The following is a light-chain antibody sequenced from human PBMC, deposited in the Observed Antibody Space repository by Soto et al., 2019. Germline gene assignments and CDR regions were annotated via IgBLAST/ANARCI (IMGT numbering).Light chain of an antibody. J-gene: IGLJ2*01. CDR3: SSYAGSYRLV. CDR1: SSDVGGYNY. Sequence: QSVLTQPRSVSGSPGQSVTISCTGTSSDVGGYNYVSWYQQYPGKAPKPMIYEVTRRPSGVPDRFSGSKSGNTASLTISGLQTEDEADYYCSSYAGSYRLVFGGGTKLTVL. V-gene: IGLV2-11*01. CDR2: EVT.